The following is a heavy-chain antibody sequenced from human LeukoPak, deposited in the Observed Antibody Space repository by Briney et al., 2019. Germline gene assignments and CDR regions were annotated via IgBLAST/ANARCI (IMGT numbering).Heavy chain of an antibody. Sequence: GGSLRLSCEASGVTFSSYAMSWVRQAPGKGLEWVSAISGSGGSTYYADSVKGRFTISRDNSKNTLYLQMNSLRAEDTAVYYCAKILSGSFMITFGGVIAEFDYWGQGTLVTVSS. J-gene: IGHJ4*02. CDR3: AKILSGSFMITFGGVIAEFDY. CDR1: GVTFSSYA. CDR2: ISGSGGST. D-gene: IGHD3-16*02. V-gene: IGHV3-23*01.